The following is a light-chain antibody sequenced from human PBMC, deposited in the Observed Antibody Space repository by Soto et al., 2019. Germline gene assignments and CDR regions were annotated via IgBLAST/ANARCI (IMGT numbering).Light chain of an antibody. Sequence: QFALTQPASVSGSPGRSITISCTGTRSDVGGYNYVSWYQQHPGKAPKLMIYYVTDRPSGVSNRFSGSKSGNTASLTISGLQAEDEADYYCSSYTSSSTLDVVFGGGTKLTVL. J-gene: IGLJ2*01. CDR1: RSDVGGYNY. CDR3: SSYTSSSTLDVV. V-gene: IGLV2-14*01. CDR2: YVT.